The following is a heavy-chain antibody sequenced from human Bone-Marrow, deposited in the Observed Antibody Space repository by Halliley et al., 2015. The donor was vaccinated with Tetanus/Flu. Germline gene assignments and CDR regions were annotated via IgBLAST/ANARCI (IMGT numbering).Heavy chain of an antibody. CDR3: ARDKVRYCSSTTCYLYGLDV. Sequence: GGDTYSADSVKGRFTVSRDGSKNTLYLQMNSLRAEDTAVYYCARDKVRYCSSTTCYLYGLDVWGQGTTVTVSS. CDR2: GGDT. V-gene: IGHV3-23*01. D-gene: IGHD2-2*01. J-gene: IGHJ6*02.